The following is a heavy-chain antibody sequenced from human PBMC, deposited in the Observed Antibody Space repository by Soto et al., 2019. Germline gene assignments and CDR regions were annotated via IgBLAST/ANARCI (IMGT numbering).Heavy chain of an antibody. D-gene: IGHD1-26*01. CDR3: ARQAWDFYDY. J-gene: IGHJ4*02. CDR2: INHSGST. CDR1: GGSFSGYY. Sequence: SETLSLTCAVYGGSFSGYYWSWIRQPPGKGLEWIGEINHSGSTNYNPSLKSRVTISVDTSKNQFSLKLSSVTAADTAVYYCARQAWDFYDYWGQGTLVTVSS. V-gene: IGHV4-34*01.